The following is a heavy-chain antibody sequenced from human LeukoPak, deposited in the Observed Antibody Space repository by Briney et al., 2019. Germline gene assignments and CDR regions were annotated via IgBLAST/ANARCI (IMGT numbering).Heavy chain of an antibody. CDR1: GYSISSGYY. Sequence: SETLSLTCTVSGYSISSGYYWGWIRQPPGKGLEWIGSIYHSGSTYYNPSLKSRVTISVDTSKNQFSLKLSSVTAADTAVYYCARTTVAAAGDYWGQGTLVTVSS. V-gene: IGHV4-38-2*02. CDR2: IYHSGST. CDR3: ARTTVAAAGDY. J-gene: IGHJ4*02. D-gene: IGHD6-13*01.